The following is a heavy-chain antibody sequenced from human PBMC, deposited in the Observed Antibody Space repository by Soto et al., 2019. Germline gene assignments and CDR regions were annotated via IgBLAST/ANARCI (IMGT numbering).Heavy chain of an antibody. CDR2: INSDGSST. J-gene: IGHJ4*02. Sequence: GGSLRLSCAASGFTFSSYWMHWVRQAPGKGLVWVSHINSDGSSTTYADSVKGRFTISRDNSKNTLYLEMNSLRAEDTAVYYCARIQVDTITALDYWGQGTLVTVSS. CDR3: ARIQVDTITALDY. V-gene: IGHV3-74*01. D-gene: IGHD5-12*01. CDR1: GFTFSSYW.